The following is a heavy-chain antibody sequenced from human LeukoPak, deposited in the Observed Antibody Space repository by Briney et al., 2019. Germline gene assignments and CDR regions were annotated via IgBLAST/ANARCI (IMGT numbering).Heavy chain of an antibody. V-gene: IGHV3-11*04. D-gene: IGHD1-14*01. CDR2: INTTGGSI. CDR1: GFTFSDYN. Sequence: GGSLRLSCAASGFTFSDYNMSWIRQAPGKGLQYISYINTTGGSIFYVDSVKGRFTISRDNAKNSLFLQMNNVRVEDTAVYYCATSRTLDYWGQGTLITV. CDR3: ATSRTLDY. J-gene: IGHJ4*02.